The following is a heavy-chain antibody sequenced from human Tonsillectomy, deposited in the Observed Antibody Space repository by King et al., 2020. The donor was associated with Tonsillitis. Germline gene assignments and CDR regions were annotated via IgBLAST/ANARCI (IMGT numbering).Heavy chain of an antibody. CDR1: GFTVNNNY. J-gene: IGHJ4*02. Sequence: VQLVESGGGLVQPGGSLRLSCAASGFTVNNNYMSWVRQAPGKGLEWVSVIYSGGGTYYADSVKGRFTISRDNSKNTLFLQMNSLRAEDTAVYYCASMTGRYAPPFWDSWGQGTLVTVSS. CDR2: IYSGGGT. D-gene: IGHD3-3*01. CDR3: ASMTGRYAPPFWDS. V-gene: IGHV3-66*01.